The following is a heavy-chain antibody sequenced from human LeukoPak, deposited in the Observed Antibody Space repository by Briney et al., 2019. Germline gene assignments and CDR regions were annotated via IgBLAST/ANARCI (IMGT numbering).Heavy chain of an antibody. CDR1: GFTFSSYG. J-gene: IGHJ4*02. V-gene: IGHV3-30*18. CDR2: TSYDGSNK. CDR3: AKGPRRSIAVAGTFDY. Sequence: GGSLRLSCAASGFTFSSYGMHWVRQAPGKGLEWVAVTSYDGSNKYYADSVKGRFTISRDNSKNTLYLQMNSLRAEDTAVYYCAKGPRRSIAVAGTFDYWGQGTLVTVSS. D-gene: IGHD6-19*01.